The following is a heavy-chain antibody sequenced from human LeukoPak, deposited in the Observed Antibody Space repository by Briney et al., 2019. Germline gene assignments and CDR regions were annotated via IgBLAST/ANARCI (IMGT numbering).Heavy chain of an antibody. Sequence: NSSETLSLTCTVSGGSISSGDYYWSWIRQPPGKGLEWIGYIYYSGSTNYNPSLKSRVTISVDTSKNQFSLKLSSVTAADTAVYYCARLAIFGVVRSFDYWGQGTLVTVSS. CDR2: IYYSGST. D-gene: IGHD3-3*01. V-gene: IGHV4-30-4*01. CDR3: ARLAIFGVVRSFDY. J-gene: IGHJ4*02. CDR1: GGSISSGDYY.